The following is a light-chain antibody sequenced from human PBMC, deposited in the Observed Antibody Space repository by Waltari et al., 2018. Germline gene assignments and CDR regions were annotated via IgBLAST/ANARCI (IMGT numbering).Light chain of an antibody. V-gene: IGKV3-20*01. Sequence: EIVLTQSPGTLSLSPGERATLSCRASQTVRTTYFAWYQQKPGQSPTLLIYGASSRANGIPDRFSGSRSGTDFSLTISSLEPEDFAVYYCQQYDISPLTFGGGTKVEIK. CDR2: GAS. CDR1: QTVRTTY. J-gene: IGKJ4*01. CDR3: QQYDISPLT.